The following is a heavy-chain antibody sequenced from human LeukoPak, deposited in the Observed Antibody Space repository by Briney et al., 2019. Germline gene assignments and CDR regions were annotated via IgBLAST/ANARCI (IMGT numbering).Heavy chain of an antibody. CDR3: ARDTLHVLGSPFDP. Sequence: GGSLRLSCAASGFTFSSYWMSWVRQAPGKGLEWVANIKQDGSEKYYVDSVKGRFTISRDNAKNSLYLQMNSLRAEDTAVYYCARDTLHVLGSPFDPWGQGTLVTVSS. V-gene: IGHV3-7*01. CDR1: GFTFSSYW. J-gene: IGHJ5*02. D-gene: IGHD2-21*01. CDR2: IKQDGSEK.